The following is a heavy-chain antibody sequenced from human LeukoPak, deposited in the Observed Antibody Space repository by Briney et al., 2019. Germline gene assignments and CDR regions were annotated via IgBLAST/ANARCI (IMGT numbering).Heavy chain of an antibody. V-gene: IGHV1-2*02. CDR2: INPNSGGT. Sequence: ASVKVSCKASGYTFTGYYMHWVRQAPGQGLEWMGWINPNSGGTNYAQSFQGRVTMTRDTSISTAYMELSRLRSDDTAVYYCARPYSGSYPYFDYWGQGTLVTVSS. CDR3: ARPYSGSYPYFDY. CDR1: GYTFTGYY. D-gene: IGHD1-26*01. J-gene: IGHJ4*02.